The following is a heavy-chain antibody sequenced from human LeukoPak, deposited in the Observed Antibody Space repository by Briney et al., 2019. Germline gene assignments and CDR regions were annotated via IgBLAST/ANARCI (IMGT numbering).Heavy chain of an antibody. D-gene: IGHD4-17*01. CDR1: GGSISSSSYY. CDR3: ARVVVNYGVNWFDP. J-gene: IGHJ5*02. Sequence: PSETLSLTCTVSGGSISSSSYYWGWIRQPPGKGLEWIGSIYYSGSTYYNPSLKSRVTISVDRSKNQFSLKLSSVTAADTAVYYCARVVVNYGVNWFDPWGQGTLVTVSS. V-gene: IGHV4-39*07. CDR2: IYYSGST.